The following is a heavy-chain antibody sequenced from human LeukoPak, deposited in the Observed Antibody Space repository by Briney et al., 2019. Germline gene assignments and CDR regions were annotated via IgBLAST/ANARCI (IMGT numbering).Heavy chain of an antibody. CDR1: GGSFSGYY. Sequence: PSETLSLTCAVYGGSFSGYYWSWIRQPPGKGLEWIGEINHSGSTNYNPSPKSRVTISVDTSKNQFSLKLSSVTAADTAVYYCARERVSWYRSNAFDIWGQGTMVTVSS. D-gene: IGHD6-13*01. J-gene: IGHJ3*02. CDR2: INHSGST. V-gene: IGHV4-34*01. CDR3: ARERVSWYRSNAFDI.